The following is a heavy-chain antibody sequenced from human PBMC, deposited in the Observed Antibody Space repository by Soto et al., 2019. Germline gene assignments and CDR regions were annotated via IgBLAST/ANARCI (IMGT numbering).Heavy chain of an antibody. CDR3: AKGGRQWLVTSDFNY. Sequence: VQLVESGGGVVQPGRSLRLSCAASGFTFSDYAMHWVRQAPGKGLEWVAVVSHDGRNTHYADSVKGRFTISRDSPKNTVSLEMTSLRAEDTAVYYCAKGGRQWLVTSDFNYWGQGAVVTVSS. V-gene: IGHV3-30*18. CDR2: VSHDGRNT. J-gene: IGHJ4*02. D-gene: IGHD6-19*01. CDR1: GFTFSDYA.